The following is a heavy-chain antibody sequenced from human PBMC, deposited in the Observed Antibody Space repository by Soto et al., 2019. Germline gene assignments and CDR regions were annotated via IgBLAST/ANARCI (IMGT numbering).Heavy chain of an antibody. Sequence: GGSLRLSCGASGFTFNNYCMHWVRQAPGKGLEWVSSISTTGSDIFYADSVKGRFTISRDNAKNTLYLHMNSLRAEDTAVYYCVRDMQLWSIDSWGQGTLVTVSS. J-gene: IGHJ4*02. V-gene: IGHV3-21*01. CDR1: GFTFNNYC. CDR3: VRDMQLWSIDS. CDR2: ISTTGSDI. D-gene: IGHD3-3*02.